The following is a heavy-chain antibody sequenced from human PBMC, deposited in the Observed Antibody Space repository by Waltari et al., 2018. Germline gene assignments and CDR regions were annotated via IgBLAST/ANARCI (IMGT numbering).Heavy chain of an antibody. CDR1: GGSSFSAYY. Sequence: QVQLQQWGAGLLKPSETLSLSCAVHGGSSFSAYYWNWVRQVPGKGLEWIGEINDRGLTNYNPSLKRRVTISVDPSGNQFALTLTSVTAADTALYYCARSAAIVVRGRYFQYWGQGTLVTVSS. CDR3: ARSAAIVVRGRYFQY. D-gene: IGHD3-10*01. CDR2: INDRGLT. V-gene: IGHV4-34*02. J-gene: IGHJ1*01.